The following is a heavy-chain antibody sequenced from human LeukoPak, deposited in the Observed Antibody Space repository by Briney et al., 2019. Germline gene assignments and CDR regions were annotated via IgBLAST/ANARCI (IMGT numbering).Heavy chain of an antibody. V-gene: IGHV4-61*02. D-gene: IGHD3-10*01. CDR2: IYTSGST. J-gene: IGHJ4*02. CDR3: AREMGHLWFGDSYYFDY. CDR1: GYSINSGYY. Sequence: SETLSLTCTVSGYSINSGYYWGWIRQPAGKGLEWIGRIYTSGSTNYNPSLKSQVTISVDTSKNQFSLKLSSVTAADTAVYYCAREMGHLWFGDSYYFDYWGQGTLVTVSS.